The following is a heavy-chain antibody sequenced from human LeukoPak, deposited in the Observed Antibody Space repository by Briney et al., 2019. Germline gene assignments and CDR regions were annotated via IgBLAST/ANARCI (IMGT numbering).Heavy chain of an antibody. CDR1: GGSFSGYS. V-gene: IGHV4-34*01. Sequence: PLETLSLTCAVYGGSFSGYSWSWIRQPPGKGLEWIGEINDSGSTNYNPSLTSRVTISVDTSKNQFSLKLRSVTAADTAVYYCARGRGDDYPAYYYDGMDVWGQGTTVTVSS. D-gene: IGHD4-11*01. CDR3: ARGRGDDYPAYYYDGMDV. CDR2: INDSGST. J-gene: IGHJ6*02.